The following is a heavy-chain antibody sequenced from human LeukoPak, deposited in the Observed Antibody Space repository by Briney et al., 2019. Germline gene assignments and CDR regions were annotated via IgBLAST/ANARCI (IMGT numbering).Heavy chain of an antibody. CDR3: ATGSSWCFID. CDR1: GFTFSRYN. J-gene: IGHJ4*02. V-gene: IGHV3-21*01. Sequence: GGSLRLSCAASGFTFSRYNVNWVRQAPGKGLEWVSSISSSSTNIYYADSVKGRFTISRDNAKNSLYLQMNSLRVEDTAVYYCATGSSWCFIDWGQGTLVTASS. D-gene: IGHD6-13*01. CDR2: ISSSSTNI.